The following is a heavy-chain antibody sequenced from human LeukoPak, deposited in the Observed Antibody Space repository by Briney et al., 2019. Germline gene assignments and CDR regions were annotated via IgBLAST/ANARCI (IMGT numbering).Heavy chain of an antibody. D-gene: IGHD6-6*01. Sequence: SETLSLTCTVSAYSISSSYYWGWIRQPPGKGLEWIATIYHRGSTYYNPSPKSRVTISVDTSKNQFSLKLSSVAAADTAVYYCARGRSSDYWGQGTLVTVSS. CDR3: ARGRSSDY. CDR1: AYSISSSYY. CDR2: IYHRGST. J-gene: IGHJ4*02. V-gene: IGHV4-38-2*02.